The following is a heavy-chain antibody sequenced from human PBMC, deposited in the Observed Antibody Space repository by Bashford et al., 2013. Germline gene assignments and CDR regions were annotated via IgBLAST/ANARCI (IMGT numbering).Heavy chain of an antibody. J-gene: IGHJ4*02. CDR3: ARHNRYSYGYFDY. V-gene: IGHV1-2*02. D-gene: IGHD5-18*01. Sequence: WVRQAPGQGLEWMGWVQPNSGSTKYVQRFEGRVTMTSDTSMNTAYMELSRLKSDDTAVYYCARHNRYSYGYFDYWGQGTLVTVSS. CDR2: VQPNSGST.